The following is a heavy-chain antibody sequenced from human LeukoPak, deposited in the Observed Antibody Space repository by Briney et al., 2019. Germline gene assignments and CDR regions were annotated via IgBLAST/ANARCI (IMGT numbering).Heavy chain of an antibody. J-gene: IGHJ4*02. CDR3: ARGLGHCTSTTCLLPLYY. D-gene: IGHD2-2*01. V-gene: IGHV3-53*01. CDR1: GFTVSSNY. Sequence: PGGSLRLSCAASGFTVSSNYMSWVRQAPGKGLEWVSLIYSGGSTYYADSVKGRFTISRDNSENTLFLQMNSLRAEDTAVYYCARGLGHCTSTTCLLPLYYWGQGTLVTVSS. CDR2: IYSGGST.